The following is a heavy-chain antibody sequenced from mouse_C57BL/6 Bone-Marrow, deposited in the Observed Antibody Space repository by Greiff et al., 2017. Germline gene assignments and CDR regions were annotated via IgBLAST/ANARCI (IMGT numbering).Heavy chain of an antibody. V-gene: IGHV5-6*01. CDR2: ISSGGSYT. CDR3: ARHYDYAWFAY. D-gene: IGHD2-4*01. CDR1: GFTFSSYG. J-gene: IGHJ3*01. Sequence: EVKLVESGGDLVKPGGSLKLSCAASGFTFSSYGMSWVRQTPDKRLEWVATISSGGSYTSYPDSVKGRFTISRDNAKNTLYLQMSSLKSEDTAMYYCARHYDYAWFAYWGQGTLVTVSA.